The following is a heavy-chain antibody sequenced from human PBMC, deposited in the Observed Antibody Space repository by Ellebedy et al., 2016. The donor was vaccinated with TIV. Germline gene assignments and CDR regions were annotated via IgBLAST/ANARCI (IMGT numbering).Heavy chain of an antibody. CDR1: GYSISSGFY. CDR2: FYPSGDT. J-gene: IGHJ4*02. D-gene: IGHD3-10*01. V-gene: IGHV4-38-2*02. CDR3: ARAPRVPDY. Sequence: MPSETLSLTCTVSGYSISSGFYWGWIRPPPGKGLEWIGTFYPSGDTYYNPSLKSRVTILVDMSQNQFSLTLTSVTAADTAVYYCARAPRVPDYWGQGILVTVSS.